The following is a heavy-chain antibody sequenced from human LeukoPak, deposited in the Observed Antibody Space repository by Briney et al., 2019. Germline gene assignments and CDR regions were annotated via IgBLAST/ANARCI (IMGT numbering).Heavy chain of an antibody. V-gene: IGHV5-51*01. CDR2: IYPGDSGN. CDR1: GYSFTSYW. D-gene: IGHD6-19*01. Sequence: GESLKISCKGSGYSFTSYWIGWVRQMPGKGLEWMGIIYPGDSGNRYSPSFEGQVTISADKSISTAYLQWSSLKASDTAMYYCARLVYSSGWVFDYWGQGTLVTVSS. CDR3: ARLVYSSGWVFDY. J-gene: IGHJ4*02.